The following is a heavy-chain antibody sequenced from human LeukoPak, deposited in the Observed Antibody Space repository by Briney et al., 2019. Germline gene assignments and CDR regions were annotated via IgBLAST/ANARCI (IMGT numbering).Heavy chain of an antibody. CDR3: ARDVSIAAAGPGLLFDY. CDR2: IYYSGRT. V-gene: IGHV4-61*01. J-gene: IGHJ4*02. Sequence: SETLSLTCTISGDSVSRGSYYWSWIRQPPGKGLEWIGHIYYSGRTNYNPSLKSRVTISIDTSKNQFSLKLSSVTAADTAVYYCARDVSIAAAGPGLLFDYWGQGTLVTVSS. CDR1: GDSVSRGSYY. D-gene: IGHD6-13*01.